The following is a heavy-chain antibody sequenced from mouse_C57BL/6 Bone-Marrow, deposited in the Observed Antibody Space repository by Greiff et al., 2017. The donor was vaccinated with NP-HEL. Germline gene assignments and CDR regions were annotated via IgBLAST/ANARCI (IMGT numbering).Heavy chain of an antibody. CDR1: GFSFNTYA. CDR3: VRHGGETAQATDFDY. V-gene: IGHV10-1*01. J-gene: IGHJ2*01. D-gene: IGHD3-2*02. CDR2: IRSKSNNYAT. Sequence: EVKLMESGGGLVQPKGSLKLSCAASGFSFNTYAMNWVRQAPGKGLEWVARIRSKSNNYATYYADSVKDRFTISRDDSESMLYLQMNNLKTEDTAMYYCVRHGGETAQATDFDYWGQGTTLTVSS.